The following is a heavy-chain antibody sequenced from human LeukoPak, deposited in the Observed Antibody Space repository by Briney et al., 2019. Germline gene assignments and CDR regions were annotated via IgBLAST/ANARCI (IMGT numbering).Heavy chain of an antibody. D-gene: IGHD3-16*01. CDR1: GGSVSSGSYY. CDR3: ARQPGWGYYYYMDV. Sequence: PSETLSLTCTVSGGSVSSGSYYWSWIRQPPGKGLEWIGYIYYSGSTNYNPSLKSRVTISVDTSKNQFSLKLSSVTAADTAVYYCARQPGWGYYYYMDVRGKGTTVTVSS. V-gene: IGHV4-61*01. J-gene: IGHJ6*03. CDR2: IYYSGST.